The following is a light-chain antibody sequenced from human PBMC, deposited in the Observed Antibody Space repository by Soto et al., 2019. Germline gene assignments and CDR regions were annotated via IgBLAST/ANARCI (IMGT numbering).Light chain of an antibody. CDR1: QSINNW. J-gene: IGKJ1*01. CDR2: QAS. V-gene: IGKV1-5*03. CDR3: QHYYTYPLT. Sequence: DIQMTQSPSTLSASVGDRVSVTCRASQSINNWLACYQQKPGKAPKLLSCQASSLEMGVPSRFSGTGSGTDFTLSLTILLPHDFATYYAQHYYTYPLTFGQGTKVEIK.